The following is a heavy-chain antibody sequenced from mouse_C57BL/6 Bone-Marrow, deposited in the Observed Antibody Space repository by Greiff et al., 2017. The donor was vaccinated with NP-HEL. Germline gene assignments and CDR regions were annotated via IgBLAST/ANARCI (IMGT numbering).Heavy chain of an antibody. CDR2: IDPSDSYT. CDR1: GYTFTSYW. D-gene: IGHD1-1*01. V-gene: IGHV1-69*01. J-gene: IGHJ2*01. Sequence: QVQLKQPGAELVMPGASVKLSCKASGYTFTSYWMHWVKQRPGQGLEWIGEIDPSDSYTNYNQKFKGKSTLTVDKSSSTAYMQLSSLTSEDSAVYYCARNYYGSRDWGQGTTLTVSS. CDR3: ARNYYGSRD.